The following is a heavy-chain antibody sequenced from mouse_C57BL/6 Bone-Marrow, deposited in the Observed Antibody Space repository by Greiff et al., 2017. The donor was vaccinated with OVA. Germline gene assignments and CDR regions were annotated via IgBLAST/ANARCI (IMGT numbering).Heavy chain of an antibody. V-gene: IGHV1-59*01. CDR1: GYTFTSYW. J-gene: IGHJ1*03. Sequence: QVQLQQPGAELVRPGPSVKLSCKASGYTFTSYWMHWVKQRPGQGLEWIGVIDPSDSYTNYNQKFKGKATLTVDTSSSTAYMQLSSLTSEDSAVYYCARRRLGCFDVWGTGTTVTVSS. CDR3: ARRRLGCFDV. CDR2: IDPSDSYT. D-gene: IGHD1-1*01.